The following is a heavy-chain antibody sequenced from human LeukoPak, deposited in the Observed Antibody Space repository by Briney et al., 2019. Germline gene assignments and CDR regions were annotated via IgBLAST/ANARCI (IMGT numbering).Heavy chain of an antibody. D-gene: IGHD3-10*01. CDR1: GFTFSSYV. CDR3: AKTGRLHGFDY. J-gene: IGHJ4*02. CDR2: ISYDGSNK. V-gene: IGHV3-30*18. Sequence: GGSLRLSCAASGFTFSSYVMHWVRQAPGKGLEWVAVISYDGSNKYYADSVKGRFTISRDNSKNTLYLQMNSLRAEDTAVYYCAKTGRLHGFDYWGQGTLVTVSS.